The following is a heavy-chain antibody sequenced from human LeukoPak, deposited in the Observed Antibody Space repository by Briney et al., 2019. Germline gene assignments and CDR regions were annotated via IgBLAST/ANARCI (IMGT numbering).Heavy chain of an antibody. D-gene: IGHD2-2*01. CDR1: GFDFEDYA. J-gene: IGHJ4*02. CDR2: ISWNSGAK. V-gene: IGHV3-9*01. CDR3: AKGSRVEPVAYCDY. Sequence: GGSLRLSCAASGFDFEDYAIHWVRQVPGKGLEWVSGISWNSGAKAYADSVRGRFTISRDNSKNTLYLQMNSLRAEDTAVYYCAKGSRVEPVAYCDYWGQGTLVTVSS.